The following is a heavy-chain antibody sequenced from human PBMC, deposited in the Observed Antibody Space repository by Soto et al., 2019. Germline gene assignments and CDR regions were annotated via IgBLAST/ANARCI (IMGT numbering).Heavy chain of an antibody. D-gene: IGHD6-19*01. CDR1: GFTFRNYG. V-gene: IGHV3-33*01. Sequence: QVHLVESGGGVVQPGRSLRLSCAASGFTFRNYGMHWVRQDQGKGLEWVAVIWYDGSNENYADSVKGRFTISRDNSKNTLYLQMNSLRAEDTAVYHCARDGADTYLPDYWGQGTLVTVSS. J-gene: IGHJ4*02. CDR3: ARDGADTYLPDY. CDR2: IWYDGSNE.